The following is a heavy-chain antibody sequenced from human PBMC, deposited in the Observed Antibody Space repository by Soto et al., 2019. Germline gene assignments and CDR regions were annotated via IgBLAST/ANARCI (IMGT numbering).Heavy chain of an antibody. V-gene: IGHV3-33*01. D-gene: IGHD3-16*01. CDR2: IWYDGSNI. Sequence: GGSLRLSCTASGFPFSAFVMNWVRQAPGKGLEWVALIWYDGSNIYYADSVKGRFTISRDDSKNSLYLQMNTLRAEDTAVYYCARGNGHSYAAYFDHWGQGTLVTVSS. CDR3: ARGNGHSYAAYFDH. CDR1: GFPFSAFV. J-gene: IGHJ4*02.